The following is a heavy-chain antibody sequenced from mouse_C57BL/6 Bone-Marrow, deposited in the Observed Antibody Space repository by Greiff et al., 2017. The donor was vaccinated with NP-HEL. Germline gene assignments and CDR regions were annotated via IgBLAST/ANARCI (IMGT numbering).Heavy chain of an antibody. V-gene: IGHV1-19*01. D-gene: IGHD3-3*01. CDR3: ARRDVGYAMDY. J-gene: IGHJ4*01. CDR2: INPYNGGT. Sequence: VQLKQSGPVLVKPGASVKMSCKASGYTFTDYYMNWVKQSHGKSLEWIGVINPYNGGTSYNQKFKGKATLTVDKSSSTAYMELNSLTSEDSAVYYCARRDVGYAMDYWGQGTSVTVSS. CDR1: GYTFTDYY.